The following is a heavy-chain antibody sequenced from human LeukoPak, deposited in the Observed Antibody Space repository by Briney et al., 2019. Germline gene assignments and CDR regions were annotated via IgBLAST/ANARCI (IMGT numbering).Heavy chain of an antibody. Sequence: SETLSLTCTVSGGSISNSSYYSGWIRQPPGKGLEWIGSIYYSGSTYYNPSLKSRVTISVDTSKNQFSLKLSSVTAADTAVYYCARHSPVGIYYFDYWGQGTLVTVSS. J-gene: IGHJ4*02. CDR3: ARHSPVGIYYFDY. CDR2: IYYSGST. D-gene: IGHD1-26*01. CDR1: GGSISNSSYY. V-gene: IGHV4-39*01.